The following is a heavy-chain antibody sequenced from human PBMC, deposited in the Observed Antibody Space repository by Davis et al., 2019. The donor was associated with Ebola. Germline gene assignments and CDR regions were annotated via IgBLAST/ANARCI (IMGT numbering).Heavy chain of an antibody. V-gene: IGHV4-30-2*01. J-gene: IGHJ3*01. CDR1: GGSISSGSYS. CDR3: ARSYYNDLTGYSAPAFDV. CDR2: MFHTGST. Sequence: SETLSLTCAVSGGSISSGSYSWSWIRPPPGKGLEWIGYMFHTGSTYYNPSLKSRVTMSVDRSKSQFSLILSSVTAADTAVYYCARSYYNDLTGYSAPAFDVWGQGTMVTVSS. D-gene: IGHD3-9*01.